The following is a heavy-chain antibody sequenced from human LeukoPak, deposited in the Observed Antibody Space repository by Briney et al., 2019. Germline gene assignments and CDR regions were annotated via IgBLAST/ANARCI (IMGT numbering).Heavy chain of an antibody. CDR3: ARGRGLLWFGELSPGWFDP. CDR1: GGSFSGYY. CDR2: INHSGST. V-gene: IGHV4-34*01. D-gene: IGHD3-10*01. Sequence: PAETLSLTCAVYGGSFSGYYWSWTRQPPGKGLEWIGEINHSGSTNYNPSLKSRVTISVDTSKNQFSLKLSSVTAADTAVYYCARGRGLLWFGELSPGWFDPWGQGTLVTVSS. J-gene: IGHJ5*02.